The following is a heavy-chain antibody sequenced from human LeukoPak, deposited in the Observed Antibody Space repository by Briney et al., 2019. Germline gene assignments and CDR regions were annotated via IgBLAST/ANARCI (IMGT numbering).Heavy chain of an antibody. V-gene: IGHV3-74*01. J-gene: IGHJ4*02. D-gene: IGHD3-22*01. CDR3: VSLTFYEGRGHYPDH. CDR2: ISRDGTRA. CDR1: GFTFSSHS. Sequence: GGSLRLSCGASGFTFSSHSKHWVRQAPRQAPGRVARISRDGTRAVYADSVRRRFSVSRDNAKSTMFLQMDSLRAEDTALYYCVSLTFYEGRGHYPDHWGQGTLVTVSS.